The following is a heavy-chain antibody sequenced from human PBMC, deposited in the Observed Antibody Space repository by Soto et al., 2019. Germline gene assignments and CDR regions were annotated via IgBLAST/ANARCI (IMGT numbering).Heavy chain of an antibody. V-gene: IGHV3-48*03. CDR1: GFTFSSYE. Sequence: GGSLRLSCAASGFTFSSYEMNWVRQAPGKGLEWVSYISSSGSTIYYADSVKGRFTISRDNAKNSLYLQMNSLRAEDTAVYYCAGGDXSSTSCSPYYYYYGMDVWGQGTTVTVLL. CDR2: ISSSGSTI. J-gene: IGHJ6*02. CDR3: AGGDXSSTSCSPYYYYYGMDV. D-gene: IGHD2-2*01.